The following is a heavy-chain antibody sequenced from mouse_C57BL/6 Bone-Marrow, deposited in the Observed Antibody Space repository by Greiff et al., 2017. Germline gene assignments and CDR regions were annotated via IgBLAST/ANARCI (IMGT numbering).Heavy chain of an antibody. CDR3: TPDYYGSSYGFAY. D-gene: IGHD1-1*01. V-gene: IGHV14-4*01. J-gene: IGHJ3*01. Sequence: EVQLQQSGAELVRPGASVKLSCTASGFNIKDDYMHWVKQRPEQGLEWIGWIDPENGDTEYASKFQGKATITADTSSNTAYLQLSSLTSEDTAVYYCTPDYYGSSYGFAYGGQGTLVTVSA. CDR2: IDPENGDT. CDR1: GFNIKDDY.